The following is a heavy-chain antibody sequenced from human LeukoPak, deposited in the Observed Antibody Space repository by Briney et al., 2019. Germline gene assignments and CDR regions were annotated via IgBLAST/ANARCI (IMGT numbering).Heavy chain of an antibody. CDR3: ARAVWSGFPYYFDY. D-gene: IGHD3-3*01. Sequence: GGSLRLSCAAFGFTFSSYEMNWVRQAPGKGLEWVSYISSSGSTIYYADSVKGRFTISRDNAKNSLYLQMNSLRAEDTAVYYCARAVWSGFPYYFDYWGQGTLVTVSS. J-gene: IGHJ4*02. V-gene: IGHV3-48*03. CDR2: ISSSGSTI. CDR1: GFTFSSYE.